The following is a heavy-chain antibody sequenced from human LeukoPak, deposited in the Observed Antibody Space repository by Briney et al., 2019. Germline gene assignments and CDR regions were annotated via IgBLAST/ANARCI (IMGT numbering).Heavy chain of an antibody. D-gene: IGHD3-10*01. CDR1: GASVTSGGFY. J-gene: IGHJ5*02. Sequence: SETLSLTCSVSGASVTSGGFYWGWLRQPPGKGPEWIATVYYTGSTYYNPSLKSRVTISIDTSKNQFSLRPTSVTATDTAIYHCARHSGSGSLSRPFDPWGQGTLVTVSS. CDR2: VYYTGST. CDR3: ARHSGSGSLSRPFDP. V-gene: IGHV4-39*01.